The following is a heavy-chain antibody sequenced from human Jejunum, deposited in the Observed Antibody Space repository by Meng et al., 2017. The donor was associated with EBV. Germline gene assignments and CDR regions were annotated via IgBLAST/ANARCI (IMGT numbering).Heavy chain of an antibody. D-gene: IGHD1-14*01. CDR3: ARASSERLLDY. J-gene: IGHJ4*02. CDR1: TDFISSYEW. CDR2: INQVGST. V-gene: IGHV4-4*02. Sequence: QAQMQESGPGLVKPSGTLSLTCAVSTDFISSYEWWSWVRQPPGKGLEWLGEINQVGSTYYNPSLKSRVTISIDTSKRQFSLRLNSMTAADTAVYYCARASSERLLDYWGQGTLVTASS.